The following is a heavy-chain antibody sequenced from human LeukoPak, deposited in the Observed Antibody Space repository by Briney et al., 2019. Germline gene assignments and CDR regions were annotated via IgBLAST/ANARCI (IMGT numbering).Heavy chain of an antibody. D-gene: IGHD3-22*01. CDR2: MNPNSGNT. CDR1: GYTFTSYD. Sequence: GASVKVSCKASGYTFTSYDINWVRQATGQGLEWMGWMNPNSGNTGYAQKFQGRVTMTRNTSISTACMELRSLRSDDTAVYYCARDYYDSSGYYLDYWGQGTLVTVSS. CDR3: ARDYYDSSGYYLDY. V-gene: IGHV1-8*01. J-gene: IGHJ4*02.